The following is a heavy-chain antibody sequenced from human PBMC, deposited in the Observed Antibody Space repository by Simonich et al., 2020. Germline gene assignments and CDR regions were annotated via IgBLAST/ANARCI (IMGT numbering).Heavy chain of an antibody. J-gene: IGHJ3*02. Sequence: QLQLQESGPGLVKPSETLSLTCTVSGGSISSSSYYWGWIRQPPGKGLEWIGSIYCSGCTSYNPSLTSRVTISVDTSKNQFSLKLSSVTAADTAVYYCARHAGFAFDIWGQGTMVTVSS. V-gene: IGHV4-39*01. CDR3: ARHAGFAFDI. CDR1: GGSISSSSYY. CDR2: IYCSGCT. D-gene: IGHD6-13*01.